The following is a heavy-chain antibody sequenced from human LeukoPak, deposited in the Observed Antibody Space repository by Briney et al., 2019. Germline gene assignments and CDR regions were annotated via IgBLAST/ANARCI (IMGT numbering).Heavy chain of an antibody. D-gene: IGHD2-2*01. Sequence: ASVTVSCTASGYTFTGNYMHWVRQAPGQGLEWMGWINPNSGGTNYAQKFQGRVTMTRDTSISTAYMELSRLRSDDTAVYYCARAFYCSSTSCPSNPPYYYMDVWGKGTTVTVSS. V-gene: IGHV1-2*02. CDR2: INPNSGGT. J-gene: IGHJ6*03. CDR3: ARAFYCSSTSCPSNPPYYYMDV. CDR1: GYTFTGNY.